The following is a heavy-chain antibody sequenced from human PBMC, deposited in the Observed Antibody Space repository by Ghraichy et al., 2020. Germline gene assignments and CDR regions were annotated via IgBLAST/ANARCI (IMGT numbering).Heavy chain of an antibody. V-gene: IGHV3-66*01. J-gene: IGHJ4*02. Sequence: GGSLRLSCAASGFTVSSNYMSWVRQAPGKGLEWVSVIYSGGSTYYADSVKGRFTISRDNSKNTLYLQMNSLRAEDTAVYYCASPRAYCGGDCYLDYWGQGTLVTVSS. CDR1: GFTVSSNY. CDR2: IYSGGST. D-gene: IGHD2-21*02. CDR3: ASPRAYCGGDCYLDY.